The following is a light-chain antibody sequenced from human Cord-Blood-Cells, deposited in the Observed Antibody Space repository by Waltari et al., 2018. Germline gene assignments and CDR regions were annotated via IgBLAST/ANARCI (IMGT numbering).Light chain of an antibody. CDR1: QSISSY. V-gene: IGKV1-39*01. CDR3: QQSYSTPPCS. J-gene: IGKJ2*04. Sequence: DIQMTQSPSSLSASVGDRVTITCRASQSISSYLNWYQWKPGKAPKLLIYAASSLQSGVPSRFSGSGSGTDFTLTISSLQPEDFATYYCQQSYSTPPCSFGQGTKLEIK. CDR2: AAS.